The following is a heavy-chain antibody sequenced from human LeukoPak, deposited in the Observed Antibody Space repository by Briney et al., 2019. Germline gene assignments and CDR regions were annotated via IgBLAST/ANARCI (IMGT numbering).Heavy chain of an antibody. CDR2: IAGSSGYI. V-gene: IGHV3-21*01. J-gene: IGHJ4*01. CDR1: GFTFSSYT. D-gene: IGHD2-21*02. Sequence: GGSLRLSCAASGFTFSSYTMNWVRQAPGKGLEWASSIAGSSGYISYADSVKGRFTISRDNAKKSLYLQMTSLTAEDTAVYYCARDRGAYCGGDCYLGFDYWGRGTLVTVSS. CDR3: ARDRGAYCGGDCYLGFDY.